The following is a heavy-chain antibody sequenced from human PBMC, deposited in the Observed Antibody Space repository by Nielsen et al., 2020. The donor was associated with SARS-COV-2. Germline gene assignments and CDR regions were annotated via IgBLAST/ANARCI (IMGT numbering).Heavy chain of an antibody. CDR1: GFTFSSYS. CDR2: ISSSSSYI. D-gene: IGHD3-10*01. Sequence: LSLTCAASGFTFSSYSMNWVRQAPGKGLEWVSSISSSSSYIYYADSVKGRFTISRDNAKNSLYLQMNSLRAEDTAVYYCAKSNVVRGIIGYYFEYWGRGTAVNVSS. V-gene: IGHV3-21*01. CDR3: AKSNVVRGIIGYYFEY. J-gene: IGHJ4*02.